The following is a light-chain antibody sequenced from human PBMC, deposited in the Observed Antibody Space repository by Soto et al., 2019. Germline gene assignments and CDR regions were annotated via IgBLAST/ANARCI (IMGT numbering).Light chain of an antibody. CDR2: GAS. CDR3: QHSYTAPPFT. J-gene: IGKJ2*01. CDR1: QNINIY. V-gene: IGKV1-39*01. Sequence: DIQMTQSPSSLSASVGDSVTITCRASQNINIYLNWYQQKPGKDPNLLIYGASTLHSGVPSRFRGSGSGTDFSLIINSLHPEDFATYFCQHSYTAPPFTFGQGTRLEI.